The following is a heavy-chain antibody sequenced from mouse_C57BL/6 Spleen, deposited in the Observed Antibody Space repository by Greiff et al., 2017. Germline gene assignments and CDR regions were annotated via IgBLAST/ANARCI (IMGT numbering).Heavy chain of an antibody. J-gene: IGHJ2*01. V-gene: IGHV1-61*01. CDR2: IYPSDSET. Sequence: VQLQQPGAELVRPGSSVKLSCKASGYTFTSYWMDWVKQRPGQGLEWIGNIYPSDSETHYNQKFKDKATLTVDKSSSTAYMRLSILTSEDSAVYSCAKALRQINYWGQGTTLTVSS. CDR3: AKALRQINY. CDR1: GYTFTSYW. D-gene: IGHD3-2*01.